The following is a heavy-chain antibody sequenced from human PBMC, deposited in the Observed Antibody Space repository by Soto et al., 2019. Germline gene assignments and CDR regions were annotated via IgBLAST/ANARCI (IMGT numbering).Heavy chain of an antibody. CDR2: ISSSSSYI. J-gene: IGHJ4*02. D-gene: IGHD3-16*02. CDR1: GFTFSSYS. CDR3: ARVLRVYDYIWGSYRPNYFDY. V-gene: IGHV3-21*01. Sequence: GGSLRLSCAASGFTFSSYSMNWVRQAPGKGLEWVSSISSSSSYIYYADSVKGRFTISRDNAKNSLYLQMNSLRAEDTAVYYCARVLRVYDYIWGSYRPNYFDYWGQGTLVTVSS.